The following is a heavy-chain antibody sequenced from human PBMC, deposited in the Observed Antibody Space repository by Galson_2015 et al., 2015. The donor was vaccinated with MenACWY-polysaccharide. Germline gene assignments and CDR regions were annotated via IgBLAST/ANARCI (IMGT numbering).Heavy chain of an antibody. CDR2: LNLAGSGS. V-gene: IGHV3-74*01. CDR3: ARAPPHHGSTTTCPGRIAFDV. Sequence: SLSLSCAASGFTFSTYWMHWVRHAPGAGLVWVPRLNLAGSGSSIADSVMGRFTIARDNAQNSLSLQLNSLRAEDTAVYYCARAPPHHGSTTTCPGRIAFDVWGQGTMVTVSS. J-gene: IGHJ3*01. D-gene: IGHD2/OR15-2a*01. CDR1: GFTFSTYW.